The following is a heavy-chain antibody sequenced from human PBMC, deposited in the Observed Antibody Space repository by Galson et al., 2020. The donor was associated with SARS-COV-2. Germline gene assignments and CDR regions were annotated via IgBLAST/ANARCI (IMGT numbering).Heavy chain of an antibody. CDR3: ARDRGLEGITIVGGGVGCDGMDV. V-gene: IGHV1-46*01. J-gene: IGHJ6*01. CDR2: INPSGGST. CDR1: GYTFTSYY. D-gene: IGHD3-3*01. Sequence: ASVKVSCKASGYTFTSYYMHWVRQAPGQGLEWMGIINPSGGSTSYAQKFQGSVTMTRDTSTSTVYMELSSLRTADTAVYYCARDRGLEGITIVGGGVGCDGMDVWGQGTRVTGSS.